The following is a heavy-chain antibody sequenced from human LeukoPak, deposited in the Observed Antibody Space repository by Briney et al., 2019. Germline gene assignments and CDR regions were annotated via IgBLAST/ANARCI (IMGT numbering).Heavy chain of an antibody. CDR3: AKSQSKAALGVDY. J-gene: IGHJ4*02. V-gene: IGHV3-30*02. D-gene: IGHD6-6*01. CDR2: IWYDEITK. Sequence: GGSLRLSCVASGFTFRSYGIHWVRQAPGKGLEWLAFIWYDEITKDYADSVKGRFTISRDNSKNTLYLQMNSLRAEDTAVYYCAKSQSKAALGVDYWGQGTLVTVSS. CDR1: GFTFRSYG.